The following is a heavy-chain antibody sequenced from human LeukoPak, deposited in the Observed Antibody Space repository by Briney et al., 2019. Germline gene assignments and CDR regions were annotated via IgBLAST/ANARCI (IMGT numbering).Heavy chain of an antibody. J-gene: IGHJ5*02. CDR3: AGMGIAMAGTAA. D-gene: IGHD6-19*01. CDR1: GGSISSSSYY. V-gene: IGHV4-39*01. Sequence: SETLSLTCTVSGGSISSSSYYWGWIRQPPGKGLEWIGSIYYSGSTYYNPSLKSRVTISVDTSKNQFSLKLSSVTAADTAVYYCAGMGIAMAGTAAWGQGTLVTVSS. CDR2: IYYSGST.